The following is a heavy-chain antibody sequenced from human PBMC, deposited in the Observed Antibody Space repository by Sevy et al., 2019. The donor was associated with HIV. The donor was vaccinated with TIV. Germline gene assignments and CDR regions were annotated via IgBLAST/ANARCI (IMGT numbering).Heavy chain of an antibody. D-gene: IGHD6-19*01. CDR1: GFTFDDNA. J-gene: IGHJ4*02. CDR2: ISWDGGST. CDR3: AKDNTWAYSSARGAFDY. V-gene: IGHV3-43D*03. Sequence: GGSLRLSCAASGFTFDDNAMHWVHQPPGKGLEWVSLISWDGGSTYYADSVKGRFTISRDNSKNSLYLQMNSLRAEDSALYYCAKDNTWAYSSARGAFDYWGQGTLVTVSS.